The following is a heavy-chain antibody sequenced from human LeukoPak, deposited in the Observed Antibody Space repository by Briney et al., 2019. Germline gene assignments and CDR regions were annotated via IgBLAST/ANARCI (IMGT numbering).Heavy chain of an antibody. D-gene: IGHD3-10*01. Sequence: SVKVSCKASGYTFTGYYMHWVRQAPGQGLEWMGRIIPILGIANYAQKFQGRVTITADKSTSTAYMELSSLRSEDTAVYYCARGELEYYFDYWGQGTLVTVSS. V-gene: IGHV1-69*04. J-gene: IGHJ4*02. CDR3: ARGELEYYFDY. CDR2: IIPILGIA. CDR1: GYTFTGYY.